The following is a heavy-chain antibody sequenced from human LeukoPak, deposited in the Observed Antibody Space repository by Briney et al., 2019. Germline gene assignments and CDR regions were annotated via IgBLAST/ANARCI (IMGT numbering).Heavy chain of an antibody. CDR1: GGSISSGGYY. V-gene: IGHV4-31*03. J-gene: IGHJ3*02. D-gene: IGHD2-15*01. CDR2: IYYSGST. Sequence: TSQTLSLTCTVSGGSISSGGYYWSWIRQHPGKGLEWIGYIYYSGSTYYNPSLKSRVTISVDTSKNQFSLKLGSVTAADTAVYYCARGSKEGYCSGGSCLAFDIWGQGTMVTVSS. CDR3: ARGSKEGYCSGGSCLAFDI.